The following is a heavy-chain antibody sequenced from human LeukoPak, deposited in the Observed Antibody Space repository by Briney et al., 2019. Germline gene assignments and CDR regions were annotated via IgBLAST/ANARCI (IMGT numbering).Heavy chain of an antibody. V-gene: IGHV1-69*13. CDR2: IIPIFGTA. CDR3: ARDYYGSGGYYYYYMDV. CDR1: GGTFSSCA. J-gene: IGHJ6*03. D-gene: IGHD3-10*01. Sequence: ASVKVSCKASGGTFSSCAISWVRQAPGQGLEWMGGIIPIFGTANYAQKFQGRVTITADESTSTAYMELSSLRSEDTAVYYCARDYYGSGGYYYYYMDVWGKGTTVTISS.